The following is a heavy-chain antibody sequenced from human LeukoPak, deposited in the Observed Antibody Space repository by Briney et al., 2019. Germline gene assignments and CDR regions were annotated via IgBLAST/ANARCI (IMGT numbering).Heavy chain of an antibody. D-gene: IGHD1-1*01. J-gene: IGHJ4*02. CDR2: VRKDATEK. V-gene: IGHV3-33*06. CDR3: AKRSGPNSGPFDS. CDR1: GFTFSSYG. Sequence: GRSLRLSCAASGFTFSSYGMHWVRQAPGKGLEWVAFVRKDATEKKYADSVEGRFTISRDDSENTVYLKMNNLRVDDTAVYYCAKRSGPNSGPFDSWGQGTPVIVSS.